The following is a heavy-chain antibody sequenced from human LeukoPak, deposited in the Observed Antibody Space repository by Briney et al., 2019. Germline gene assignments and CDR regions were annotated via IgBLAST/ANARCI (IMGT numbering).Heavy chain of an antibody. CDR3: ARLPTFYYYESTGIPDY. CDR2: IYYSGST. V-gene: IGHV4-39*01. CDR1: GGSISSSSYY. Sequence: SETLSLTCTVSGGSISSSSYYWGWIRQPPGKGLEWIGSIYYSGSTYYNPSLKSRVTISVDTSKNQFSLKLRSVTAADTAVYYCARLPTFYYYESTGIPDYWGQGTLVTVSS. D-gene: IGHD3-22*01. J-gene: IGHJ4*02.